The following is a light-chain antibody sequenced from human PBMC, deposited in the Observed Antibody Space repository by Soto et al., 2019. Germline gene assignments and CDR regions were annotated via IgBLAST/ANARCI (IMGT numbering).Light chain of an antibody. J-gene: IGLJ2*01. V-gene: IGLV1-40*01. CDR3: QSYDNSLGGSWV. Sequence: QSVLTQPPSVSGAPGQRVTISCTGTSSNIGAGSNVHWYQQLPGTTPKLLIYGNINRPSGVPDRFSGSKSGTSASLAITGLQAEDEADYYCQSYDNSLGGSWVFGGGTKLTVL. CDR2: GNI. CDR1: SSNIGAGSN.